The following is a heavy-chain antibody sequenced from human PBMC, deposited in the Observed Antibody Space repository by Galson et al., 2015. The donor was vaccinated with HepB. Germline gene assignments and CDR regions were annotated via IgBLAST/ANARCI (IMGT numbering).Heavy chain of an antibody. J-gene: IGHJ3*02. CDR1: GFTFSTSG. D-gene: IGHD3-16*01. CDR2: ISEDGGSK. V-gene: IGHV3-30*18. Sequence: SLRLSCAASGFTFSTSGMHWVRQGPGKGLEWVAGISEDGGSKYYGDSAEGRFSISRDNSKNTLYLQMNGLRPVDTAMYSCAKAGGATRGNGFDIWGQGTMVTVSS. CDR3: AKAGGATRGNGFDI.